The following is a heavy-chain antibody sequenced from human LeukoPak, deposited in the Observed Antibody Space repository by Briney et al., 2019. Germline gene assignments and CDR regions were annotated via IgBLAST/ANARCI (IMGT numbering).Heavy chain of an antibody. J-gene: IGHJ4*02. CDR1: GGSISNYY. V-gene: IGHV4-4*07. D-gene: IGHD3-10*01. CDR3: ARVELISGSHLIFDY. Sequence: RASETLSLTCTISGGSISNYYWSWIRQSAGKGLEWIGRIYAGGTANYNPSLKSRVTMSGDTSKNQLSLKLSSVTAADTAVYYCARVELISGSHLIFDYWGQGTLVTVSS. CDR2: IYAGGTA.